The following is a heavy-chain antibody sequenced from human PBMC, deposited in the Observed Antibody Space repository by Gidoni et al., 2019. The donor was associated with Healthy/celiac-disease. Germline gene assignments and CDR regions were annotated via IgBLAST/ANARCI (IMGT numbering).Heavy chain of an antibody. J-gene: IGHJ5*02. V-gene: IGHV3-53*01. CDR3: ARVGNVLLWFGELKGGWFDP. Sequence: EVQLVESGGGLIQPGGSLRLSCAASGFTVSSNYMSWVRQAPGKGLGWVSVISSGGSTYYADSVKGRFTISRDNSKNTLYLQMNSLRAEDTAVYYCARVGNVLLWFGELKGGWFDPWGQGTLVTVSS. CDR2: ISSGGST. CDR1: GFTVSSNY. D-gene: IGHD3-10*01.